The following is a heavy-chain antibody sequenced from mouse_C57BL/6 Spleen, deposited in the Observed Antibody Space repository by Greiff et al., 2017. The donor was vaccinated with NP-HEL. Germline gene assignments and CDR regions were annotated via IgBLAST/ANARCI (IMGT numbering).Heavy chain of an antibody. Sequence: VKLQESGAELVKPGASVKVSCKASGYTFTSYWMHWVKQRPGQGLEWIGRIHPSDSDTNYNQKFKGKATLTVDKSSSTAYMQLSSLTSEDSAVYYCAIAGGWYFDVWGTGTTVTVSS. V-gene: IGHV1-74*01. CDR2: IHPSDSDT. CDR3: AIAGGWYFDV. CDR1: GYTFTSYW. J-gene: IGHJ1*03.